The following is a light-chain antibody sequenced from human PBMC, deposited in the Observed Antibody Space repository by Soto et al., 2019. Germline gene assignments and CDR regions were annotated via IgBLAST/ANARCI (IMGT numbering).Light chain of an antibody. J-gene: IGLJ2*01. Sequence: QSVLTQPPSVSGAPGQRVTISCTGSSSNIGAGYDVHWYQQLPGTAPKLLIYGNSNRPSGVPDRFSGSKSGTSASLAITGLHAEAEADYYCQSYDSSLSGNVVFGGGTKLTVL. CDR3: QSYDSSLSGNVV. V-gene: IGLV1-40*01. CDR1: SSNIGAGYD. CDR2: GNS.